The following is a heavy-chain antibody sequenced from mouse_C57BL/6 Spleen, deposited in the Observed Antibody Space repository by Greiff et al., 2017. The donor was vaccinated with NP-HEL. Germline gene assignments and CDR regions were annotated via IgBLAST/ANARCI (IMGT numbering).Heavy chain of an antibody. CDR1: GYAFSSSW. CDR2: IYPGDGDT. J-gene: IGHJ2*01. Sequence: QVQLQQPGPELVKPGASVKISCKASGYAFSSSWMNWVKQRPGKGLEWIGRIYPGDGDTNYNGKFKGKATLTVDKSSSTAYMQLSSLTSEDSAVYYCARPYYYGSSYFDYWGQGTTLTVSS. D-gene: IGHD1-1*01. CDR3: ARPYYYGSSYFDY. V-gene: IGHV1-82*01.